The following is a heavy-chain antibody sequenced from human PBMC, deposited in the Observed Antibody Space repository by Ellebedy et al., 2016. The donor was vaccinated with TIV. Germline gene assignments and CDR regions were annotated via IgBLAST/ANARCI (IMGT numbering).Heavy chain of an antibody. CDR3: ARHTDYALDY. D-gene: IGHD4-17*01. CDR1: GFAFSSYA. Sequence: GESLKISCAASGFAFSSYAMSWVRQAPGKGLEWVANIKQDGSEKYYVDSVKGRFTISRDNAKNSLHLQMNGLRAEDTAVYYCARHTDYALDYWGQGALVTVSS. CDR2: IKQDGSEK. V-gene: IGHV3-7*02. J-gene: IGHJ4*02.